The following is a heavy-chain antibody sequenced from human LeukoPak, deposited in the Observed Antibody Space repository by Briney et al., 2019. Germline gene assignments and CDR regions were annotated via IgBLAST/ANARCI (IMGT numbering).Heavy chain of an antibody. Sequence: SETLSLTCAVSGGPFSGYFWSWIRQSSGKGLEWIGEIHNSGTTNYNPSLKSRVTISEDTPKNQFYLNLSSVTAADTAVYYCARRYYYNLGSFPFDFWGQGTLVTVSS. D-gene: IGHD3-10*01. CDR1: GGPFSGYF. J-gene: IGHJ4*02. CDR3: ARRYYYNLGSFPFDF. CDR2: IHNSGTT. V-gene: IGHV4-34*01.